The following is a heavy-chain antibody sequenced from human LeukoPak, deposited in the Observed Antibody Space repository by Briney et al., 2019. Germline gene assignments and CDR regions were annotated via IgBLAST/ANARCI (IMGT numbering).Heavy chain of an antibody. CDR3: ARGHYDVLAASYKWTPDY. CDR1: GFTFNTFN. CDR2: ITSGGDYT. D-gene: IGHD3-9*01. J-gene: IGHJ4*02. Sequence: EPGGSVRLSCAASGFTFNTFNMNWLRQAPGKGLEWVSSITSGGDYTYYADSVKGRFTTSRDNAKNSLSLQLNSLRVEDTAAYYCARGHYDVLAASYKWTPDYWGQGTLVTVSS. V-gene: IGHV3-21*01.